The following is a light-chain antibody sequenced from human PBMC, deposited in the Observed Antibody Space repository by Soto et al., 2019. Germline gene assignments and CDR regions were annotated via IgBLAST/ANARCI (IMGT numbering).Light chain of an antibody. Sequence: QSVLTQPRSVSGSPGQSVTIPCTGTSSDVGGYNYVSWYQQHPGKAPKLMIYDVSKRPSGVPDRFSGSKSGNTASLTISGLQAEDEADYYCCSYAGSYTFPFGTGTKVTVL. J-gene: IGLJ1*01. CDR3: CSYAGSYTFP. CDR1: SSDVGGYNY. V-gene: IGLV2-11*01. CDR2: DVS.